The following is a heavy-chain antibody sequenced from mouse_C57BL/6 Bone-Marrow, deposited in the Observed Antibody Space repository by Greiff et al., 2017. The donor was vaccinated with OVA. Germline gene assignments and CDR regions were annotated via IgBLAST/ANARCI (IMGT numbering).Heavy chain of an antibody. CDR3: ARGAY. Sequence: QVQLKESGAELVKPGASVKISCKASGYAFSNYCMNWVKQRHGQGLEWIGQIYPGDGDTNYNEKFKGKATLTADKSSSTAYMQLSSLTSEDSAVYFCARGAYWGQGTLVTVSA. J-gene: IGHJ3*01. V-gene: IGHV1-80*01. CDR1: GYAFSNYC. CDR2: IYPGDGDT.